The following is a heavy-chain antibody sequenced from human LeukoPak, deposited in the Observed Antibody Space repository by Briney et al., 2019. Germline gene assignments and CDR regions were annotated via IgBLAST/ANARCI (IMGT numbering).Heavy chain of an antibody. V-gene: IGHV1-8*01. J-gene: IGHJ6*03. Sequence: ASVKVSCKASGYTFTSYDINWVRQATGQGLEWMGWMNPNSGNTGYAQKFQGRVTMTRNTSISTAYMGLSSLRSEDTAVYYCATQGVYYYYMDVWGKGTTVTVSS. CDR2: MNPNSGNT. CDR1: GYTFTSYD. CDR3: ATQGVYYYYMDV.